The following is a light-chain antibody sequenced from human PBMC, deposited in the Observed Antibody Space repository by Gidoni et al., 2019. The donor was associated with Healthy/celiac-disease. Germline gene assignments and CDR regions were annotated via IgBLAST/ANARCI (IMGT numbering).Light chain of an antibody. CDR2: WAS. V-gene: IGKV4-1*01. J-gene: IGKJ3*01. CDR3: QQYYSTPPA. CDR1: QSVLSSSNNKNY. Sequence: DIVMTQSPDSLAVSLGERATINCKSSQSVLSSSNNKNYLAWYQQKPGQPPKLLIYWASTRASGVPDRFSGSGSGTDFTLTISSLQAEDVAVYYCQQYYSTPPAFGPGTKVEIK.